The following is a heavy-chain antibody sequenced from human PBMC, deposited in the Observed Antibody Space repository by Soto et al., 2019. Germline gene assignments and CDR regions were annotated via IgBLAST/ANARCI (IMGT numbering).Heavy chain of an antibody. CDR3: ARDSYGDYDYYYYGMDV. CDR1: GGSFSGYY. V-gene: IGHV4-34*01. Sequence: SETLSLTCAVYGGSFSGYYWSWIRQPPGKGLEWIGEINHSGSTNYNPSLKSRVTISVDTSKNQFSPKLSSVTAADTAVYYCARDSYGDYDYYYYGMDVWGQGTTVTVSS. D-gene: IGHD4-17*01. CDR2: INHSGST. J-gene: IGHJ6*02.